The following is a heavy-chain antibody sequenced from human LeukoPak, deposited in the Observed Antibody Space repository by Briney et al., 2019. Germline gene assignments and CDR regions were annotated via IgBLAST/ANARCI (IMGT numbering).Heavy chain of an antibody. J-gene: IGHJ5*02. CDR3: ARQAAGNYFGSGSYYP. D-gene: IGHD3-10*01. Sequence: PSETLSLTCTVSGGSISSSSYYWGWIRQPPGKGLEWIGTIYYSGSTYYNPSLKSRVAISVDMSKNQFSLKLNSVTAADTAVYYCARQAAGNYFGSGSYYPWGQGTLVAVSS. CDR1: GGSISSSSYY. CDR2: IYYSGST. V-gene: IGHV4-39*01.